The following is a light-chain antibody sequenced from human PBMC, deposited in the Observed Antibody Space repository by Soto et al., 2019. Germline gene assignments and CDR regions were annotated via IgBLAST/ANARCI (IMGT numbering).Light chain of an antibody. CDR3: SSYAGCTTRYL. Sequence: QSALTQPPSASGSPGQSVTISCTGANSDVGSYNFVSWYQQHPGKAPKLLIYEVTKRPSGVPDRFAGSKSGNAASLTVPGLQAEDEDVYYCSSYAGCTTRYLFGSGTKLTVL. J-gene: IGLJ1*01. V-gene: IGLV2-8*01. CDR2: EVT. CDR1: NSDVGSYNF.